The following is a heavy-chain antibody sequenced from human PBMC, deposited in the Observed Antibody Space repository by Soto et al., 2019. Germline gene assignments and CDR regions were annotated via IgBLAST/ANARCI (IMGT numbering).Heavy chain of an antibody. CDR3: ASEITSGGATLCY. CDR1: GYTFTSYD. CDR2: MKPNSGDT. D-gene: IGHD3-16*01. Sequence: QVQLVQSGAEVKKPGASVKVSCKASGYTFTSYDVNWVRQATGQGLEWMGWMKPNSGDTGYAQKFQGRVTMPRNTSIGTAYMELTSLRSEDTAVYYCASEITSGGATLCYWGQGTLVTVSS. J-gene: IGHJ4*02. V-gene: IGHV1-8*01.